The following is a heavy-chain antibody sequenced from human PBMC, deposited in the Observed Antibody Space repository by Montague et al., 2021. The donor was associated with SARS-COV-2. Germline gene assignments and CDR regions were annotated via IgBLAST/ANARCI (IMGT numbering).Heavy chain of an antibody. CDR2: INPDGDAT. Sequence: SRRLSFSASGFTFSTYWMYWIRQVPGKGLAWVSRINPDGDATTYADSVKGRFTISRDNSTNILYLQMNSLRGEDTAVYYCARSNLHDYADYWGRGNLVTVSS. CDR3: ARSNLHDYADY. CDR1: GFTFSTYW. J-gene: IGHJ4*02. D-gene: IGHD4/OR15-4a*01. V-gene: IGHV3-74*01.